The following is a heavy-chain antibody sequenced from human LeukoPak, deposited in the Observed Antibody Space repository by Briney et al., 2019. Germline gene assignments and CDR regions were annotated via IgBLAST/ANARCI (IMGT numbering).Heavy chain of an antibody. V-gene: IGHV1-69*04. Sequence: SVKVSCKASGGTFSSYAITWMRQAPGQGLEWMGRVIPILSISSYAQMFQDRVAITADKTTSTAYMELRSLRSDDTAVYFCARTNYYDSSGSQGPGTFYYGLDVWGQGTTVTVSS. D-gene: IGHD3-22*01. J-gene: IGHJ6*02. CDR1: GGTFSSYA. CDR3: ARTNYYDSSGSQGPGTFYYGLDV. CDR2: VIPILSIS.